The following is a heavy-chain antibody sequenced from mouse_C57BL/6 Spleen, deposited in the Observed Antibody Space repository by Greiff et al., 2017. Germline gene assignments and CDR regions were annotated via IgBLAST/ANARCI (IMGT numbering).Heavy chain of an antibody. D-gene: IGHD3-2*02. V-gene: IGHV1-9*01. CDR1: GYTFTGYW. Sequence: VQLQQSGAELMKPGASVKLSCKATGYTFTGYWIEWVKQRPGHGLEWIGEILPGSGSTNYNEKFKGKATFTADTSSSTAYMQISSLTSEDSAVYNCARSGTAQATYDFDYWGQGTTLTVSS. CDR3: ARSGTAQATYDFDY. CDR2: ILPGSGST. J-gene: IGHJ2*01.